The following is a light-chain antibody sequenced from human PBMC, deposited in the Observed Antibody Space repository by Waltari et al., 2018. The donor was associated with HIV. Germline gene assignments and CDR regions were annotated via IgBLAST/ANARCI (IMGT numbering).Light chain of an antibody. CDR1: QTISNR. CDR3: QQSYGTPPYT. V-gene: IGKV1-39*01. J-gene: IGKJ2*01. CDR2: AAS. Sequence: DIQMTQSPSSLSASLGDRVTITCRASQTISNRLNWYQQEPGKAPKLLIYAASSLQSGVPSRFSGSGSETEFTLTISSLQPEDFATYYCQQSYGTPPYTFGQGTKLEIK.